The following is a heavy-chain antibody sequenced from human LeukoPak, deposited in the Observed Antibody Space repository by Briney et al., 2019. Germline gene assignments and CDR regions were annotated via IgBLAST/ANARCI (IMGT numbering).Heavy chain of an antibody. V-gene: IGHV4-30-2*01. J-gene: IGHJ4*02. CDR1: GGSISSGGYY. Sequence: PSETLSLTCTVSGGSISSGGYYWSWIRQPPGKGLEWIGYIYHSGSTYYNPSLKSRVTISVDTSKNQFSLKLSSVTAADTAVYYCARVGGWYYFDYWGQGTLVTVSS. CDR3: ARVGGWYYFDY. D-gene: IGHD6-19*01. CDR2: IYHSGST.